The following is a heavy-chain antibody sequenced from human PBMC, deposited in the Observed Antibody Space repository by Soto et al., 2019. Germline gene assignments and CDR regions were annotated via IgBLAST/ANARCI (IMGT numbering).Heavy chain of an antibody. Sequence: GESLKISCDGYGYTFTDYWIGWVRQMPGKGLDLIGLIYPGDSDTRYSPSFQGRVTISADKSISTAFLQWSSLRASDTAMYYCASQKTIIRGPLSSNWFDPWGQGTLVTVSS. CDR3: ASQKTIIRGPLSSNWFDP. V-gene: IGHV5-51*01. J-gene: IGHJ5*02. CDR2: IYPGDSDT. CDR1: GYTFTDYW. D-gene: IGHD3-10*01.